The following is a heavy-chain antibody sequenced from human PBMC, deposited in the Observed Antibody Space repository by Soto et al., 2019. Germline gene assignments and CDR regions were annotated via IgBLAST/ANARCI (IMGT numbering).Heavy chain of an antibody. D-gene: IGHD5-12*01. CDR2: IVPIVDTS. Sequence: QVQLVQSGAEVRQPVSSVKVSCKTCGGTFSSYAIRWVRQAPGQGLEWMGGIVPIVDTSTYAQKFQGRVTITADESTSTVYMELSSLRSDDTAVYYCVRVVAIPGYPDNWGQGTLVTVSS. V-gene: IGHV1-69*12. CDR3: VRVVAIPGYPDN. CDR1: GGTFSSYA. J-gene: IGHJ4*02.